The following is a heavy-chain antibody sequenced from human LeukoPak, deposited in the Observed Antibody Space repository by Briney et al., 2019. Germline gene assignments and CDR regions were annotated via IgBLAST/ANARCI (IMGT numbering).Heavy chain of an antibody. CDR2: IYHSGST. CDR1: GGSISSGDYY. D-gene: IGHD3-10*01. Sequence: SETLSLTCTVSGGSISSGDYYWTWIRQPPGKGLEWIGYIYHSGSTHYNSSLKSRLTISVDTSKNQFSLKLSSVTAADTAVYYCARGLKGIMIRGAITDLNWFDAWGQGTLVIVSS. J-gene: IGHJ5*02. V-gene: IGHV4-30-4*01. CDR3: ARGLKGIMIRGAITDLNWFDA.